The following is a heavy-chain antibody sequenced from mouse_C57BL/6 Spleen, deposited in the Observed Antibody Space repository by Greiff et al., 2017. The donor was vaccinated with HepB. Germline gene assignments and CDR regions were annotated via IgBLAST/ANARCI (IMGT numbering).Heavy chain of an antibody. D-gene: IGHD1-1*01. J-gene: IGHJ2*01. Sequence: QVQLQQSGAELVRPGASVKLSCKASGYTFTDYYINWVKQRPGQGLEWIARIYPGSGNTYYNEKFKGKATLTAEKSSSTAYMQLSSLTSEDSAVYFCASEELRYNYFDYWGQGTTPTVSS. CDR1: GYTFTDYY. V-gene: IGHV1-76*01. CDR3: ASEELRYNYFDY. CDR2: IYPGSGNT.